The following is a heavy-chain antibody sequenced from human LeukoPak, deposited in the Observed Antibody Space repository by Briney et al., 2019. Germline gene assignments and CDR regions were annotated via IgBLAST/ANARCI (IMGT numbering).Heavy chain of an antibody. CDR2: IYPGDSDT. D-gene: IGHD2-15*01. J-gene: IGHJ4*02. V-gene: IGHV5-51*01. CDR1: GCRFTSYW. CDR3: ARHPIPKKYCSGGSCYDNYFDY. Sequence: GEALKISCKGSGCRFTSYWIGWVRQMPGKGLEGMGIIYPGDSDTRYSPSFQGQVTISADKSISTAYLQWSSLKASDTAMYYCARHPIPKKYCSGGSCYDNYFDYWGQGTLVTVSS.